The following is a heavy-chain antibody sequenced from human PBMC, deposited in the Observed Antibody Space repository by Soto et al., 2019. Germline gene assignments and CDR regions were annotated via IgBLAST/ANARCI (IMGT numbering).Heavy chain of an antibody. J-gene: IGHJ6*02. D-gene: IGHD1-1*01. CDR3: ARDSSDWNVPYYYYGMDV. Sequence: GGSLRLSCAASGFTFSSYSMNWVRQAPGKGLEWVSSISSSSSYIYYADSVKGRFTISRDNAKNSLYLQMNSLRAEDTAVYYCARDSSDWNVPYYYYGMDVWGQGTTVTVSS. V-gene: IGHV3-21*01. CDR1: GFTFSSYS. CDR2: ISSSSSYI.